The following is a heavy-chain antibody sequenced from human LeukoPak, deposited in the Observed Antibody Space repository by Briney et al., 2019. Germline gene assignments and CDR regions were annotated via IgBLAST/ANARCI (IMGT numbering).Heavy chain of an antibody. CDR2: ISYDGSNK. V-gene: IGHV3-30*03. CDR1: GFTFSSYG. Sequence: GRSLRLSCAASGFTFSSYGMHWVRQAPGKGLEWVAVISYDGSNKYYADSVKGRFTISRDNSKNTLYLQMNSLRAEDTAVYYCARVLTMVRGVIGYWGQGTLVTVSS. D-gene: IGHD3-10*01. J-gene: IGHJ4*02. CDR3: ARVLTMVRGVIGY.